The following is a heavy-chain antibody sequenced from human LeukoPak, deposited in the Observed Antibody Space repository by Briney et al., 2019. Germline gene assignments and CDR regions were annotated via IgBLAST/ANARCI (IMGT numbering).Heavy chain of an antibody. Sequence: GGSLRLSCAASGFTFSSYGMHWVRQAPGKGLEWVAFIRYDGSNKYYADSVKGRFTISRDNSKNTLYLQMNSLRAEDTAVYYCARGHRTGDGNFDYWGQGTLVTVSS. D-gene: IGHD1-1*01. CDR1: GFTFSSYG. V-gene: IGHV3-30*02. CDR3: ARGHRTGDGNFDY. CDR2: IRYDGSNK. J-gene: IGHJ4*02.